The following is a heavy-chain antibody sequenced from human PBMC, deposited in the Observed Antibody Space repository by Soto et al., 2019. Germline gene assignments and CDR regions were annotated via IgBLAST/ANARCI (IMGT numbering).Heavy chain of an antibody. V-gene: IGHV4-59*01. CDR3: AREDYDSSGYYFNFQRYCQH. Sequence: QVQLQASGPGLVKPSETLSLTCTVSGGSISSYYWSWIRQPPGKGLEWIGYIYYSGSTNYNPSRKSRVTISVYTSKNQFSMKLSSVTAADTAVYYCAREDYDSSGYYFNFQRYCQHWGQGTLVTVSS. CDR2: IYYSGST. J-gene: IGHJ1*01. CDR1: GGSISSYY. D-gene: IGHD3-22*01.